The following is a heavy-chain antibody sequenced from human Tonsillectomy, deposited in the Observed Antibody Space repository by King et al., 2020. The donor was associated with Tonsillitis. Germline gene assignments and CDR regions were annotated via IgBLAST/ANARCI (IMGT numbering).Heavy chain of an antibody. D-gene: IGHD3-22*01. Sequence: VQLVESGGGVVQPGRSLRLSCAASEFTFSSYGMHWVRQAPGKGLEWVAVILYDGSNKYYADSVKGRFTISRDNSKNTLYLQMNSLRAEDTAVYYCAKDRRDYYDSSGAPGYWGQGTLVTVSS. CDR2: ILYDGSNK. V-gene: IGHV3-30*18. CDR1: EFTFSSYG. CDR3: AKDRRDYYDSSGAPGY. J-gene: IGHJ4*02.